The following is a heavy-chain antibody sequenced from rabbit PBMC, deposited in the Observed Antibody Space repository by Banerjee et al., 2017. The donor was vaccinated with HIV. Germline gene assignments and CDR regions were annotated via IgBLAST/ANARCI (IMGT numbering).Heavy chain of an antibody. CDR2: IYAGSSGGT. J-gene: IGHJ4*01. CDR1: GFSFSSGYD. Sequence: QEQLEESGGGLVKPEGSLTLTCTASGFSFSSGYDMCWVRQAPGKGLEWIGCIYAGSSGGTYYASWAKGRFTISKTSSTTVTLQMTSLTAADTATYFCARYRGYSDGYGGYAYATDLWGQGTLVTVS. D-gene: IGHD6-1*01. CDR3: ARYRGYSDGYGGYAYATDL. V-gene: IGHV1S45*01.